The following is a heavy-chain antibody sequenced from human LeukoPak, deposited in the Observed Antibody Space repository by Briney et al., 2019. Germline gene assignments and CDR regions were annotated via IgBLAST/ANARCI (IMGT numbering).Heavy chain of an antibody. D-gene: IGHD6-19*01. J-gene: IGHJ6*03. CDR3: ARGIAVAGPYYYMDV. CDR2: IYYSGST. V-gene: IGHV4-59*01. CDR1: GGSISSYY. Sequence: PSETLSLTCTVSGGSISSYYWSWIRQPPGKGLEWIGYIYYSGSTNYNPSLKSRVTISVDTSKNQFSLKLSSVTAADTAVYYCARGIAVAGPYYYMDVWGKGTTVTVSS.